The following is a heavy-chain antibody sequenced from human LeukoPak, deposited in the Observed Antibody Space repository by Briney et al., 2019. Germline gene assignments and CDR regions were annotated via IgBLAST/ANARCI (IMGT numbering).Heavy chain of an antibody. J-gene: IGHJ4*02. V-gene: IGHV1-2*04. CDR3: ARVDGTVAGNPFDY. D-gene: IGHD6-19*01. CDR2: INPNSGGT. Sequence: GASVKVSCKASGYTFTGYYMHWVRQAPGQGLEWMGWINPNSGGTNYAQKFQGWVTMTRDTSVSTAYMELSRLRSDDTAVYYCARVDGTVAGNPFDYWGQGTLVTVSS. CDR1: GYTFTGYY.